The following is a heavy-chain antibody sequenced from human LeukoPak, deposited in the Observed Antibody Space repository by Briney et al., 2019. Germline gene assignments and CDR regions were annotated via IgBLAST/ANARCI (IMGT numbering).Heavy chain of an antibody. CDR3: AKDQGNYYDSSGYYYDNGMDV. J-gene: IGHJ6*02. D-gene: IGHD3-22*01. CDR2: IREDESEI. CDR1: GFTFSSYG. Sequence: GGSLRLSCAASGFTFSSYGMDWVRQAPGKGLEWLANIREDESEINYVDSVKGRFTISRDNSKNTLYLQMNSLRAEDTAVYYCAKDQGNYYDSSGYYYDNGMDVWGQGTTVTVSS. V-gene: IGHV3-7*03.